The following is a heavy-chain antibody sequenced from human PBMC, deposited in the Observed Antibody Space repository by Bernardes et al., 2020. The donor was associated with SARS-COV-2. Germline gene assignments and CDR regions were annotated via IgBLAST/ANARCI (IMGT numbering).Heavy chain of an antibody. CDR1: GFTVGSNY. J-gene: IGHJ3*02. V-gene: IGHV3-53*01. D-gene: IGHD6-13*01. Sequence: GGSLRLSCAASGFTVGSNYMSWVRQAPGKGLEWVSVIYSGGETYYADSVKGRFTISRDDSKNTLYLQMNSLRDDDTAVYYCARGRTAAGFRLGDAFDIWGQGTMVTVSS. CDR2: IYSGGET. CDR3: ARGRTAAGFRLGDAFDI.